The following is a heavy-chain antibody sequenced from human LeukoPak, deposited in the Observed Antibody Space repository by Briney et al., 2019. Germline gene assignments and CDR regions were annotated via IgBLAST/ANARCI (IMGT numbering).Heavy chain of an antibody. D-gene: IGHD3-22*01. CDR2: IYYSGST. CDR1: GGSISSGDYY. Sequence: PSQTLSLTCTVSGGSISSGDYYWRWIRQPPGTGLEWIVYIYYSGSTYYNPSLKSRVTISVDTSKNQFSLKLSSVTAADTAVYYCAREDYYDSSGSRAFDIWGQGTMVTVSS. J-gene: IGHJ3*02. CDR3: AREDYYDSSGSRAFDI. V-gene: IGHV4-30-4*01.